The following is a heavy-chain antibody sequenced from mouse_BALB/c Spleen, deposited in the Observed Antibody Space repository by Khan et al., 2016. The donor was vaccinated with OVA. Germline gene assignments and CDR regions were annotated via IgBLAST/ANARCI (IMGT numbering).Heavy chain of an antibody. V-gene: IGHV1-7*01. Sequence: QVQLKQSGAELAKPGASVKMSCKASGYTFTTYWMHWVKQRPGQGLEWIGYIIPTSGYTDYNEKFKDRATLSADKSSSTAYMQLSSLTSEDSAVYYCKRDRIDYWGQGTTLTVSS. CDR2: IIPTSGYT. CDR1: GYTFTTYW. J-gene: IGHJ2*01. CDR3: KRDRIDY.